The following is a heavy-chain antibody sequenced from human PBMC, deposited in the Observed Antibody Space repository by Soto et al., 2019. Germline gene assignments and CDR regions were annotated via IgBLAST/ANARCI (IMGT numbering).Heavy chain of an antibody. CDR3: TTRMPGGNFDY. J-gene: IGHJ4*02. CDR2: IKSKTDGGTT. Sequence: EVQLVESGGGLVKPGGSLRLSCAASGFTFSNAWMSWVRQAPGKGLEWVGRIKSKTDGGTTDYAAPVKSRFTISRDNSKNTRYLQMNSLKYEDTAVYYCTTRMPGGNFDYWGQGTLVTVSS. CDR1: GFTFSNAW. D-gene: IGHD2-2*01. V-gene: IGHV3-15*01.